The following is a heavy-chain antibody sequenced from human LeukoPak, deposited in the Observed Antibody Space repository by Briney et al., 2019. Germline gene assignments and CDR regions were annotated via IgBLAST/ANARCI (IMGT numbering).Heavy chain of an antibody. D-gene: IGHD6-13*01. V-gene: IGHV4-4*07. Sequence: SETLSLTCTVSGASISSFYWSWIRQPAGKGLQWIGRIHTSESANYNPSLKSRVTMSVDTSKNQFSLKLTSVTAADTAVYYCAREGPVAGPWGQGTLVTVSS. J-gene: IGHJ5*02. CDR2: IHTSESA. CDR1: GASISSFY. CDR3: AREGPVAGP.